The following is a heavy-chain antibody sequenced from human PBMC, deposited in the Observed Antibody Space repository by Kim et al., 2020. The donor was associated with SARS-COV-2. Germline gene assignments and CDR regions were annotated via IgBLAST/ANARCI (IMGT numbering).Heavy chain of an antibody. CDR3: ATDLWFGELWAATAYGMDV. Sequence: ASVKVSCKVSGYTLTELSMHWVRQAPGKGLEWMGGFDPEDGETIYAQKFQGRVTMTEDTSTDTAYMELSSLRSEDTAVYYCATDLWFGELWAATAYGMDVWGQGNTVTVSS. V-gene: IGHV1-24*01. CDR2: FDPEDGET. J-gene: IGHJ6*02. D-gene: IGHD3-10*01. CDR1: GYTLTELS.